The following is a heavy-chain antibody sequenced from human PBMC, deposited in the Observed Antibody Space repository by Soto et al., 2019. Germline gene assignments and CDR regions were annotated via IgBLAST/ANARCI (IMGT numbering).Heavy chain of an antibody. V-gene: IGHV1-69*01. CDR2: IIPMFGIG. Sequence: QVQLVQSGAEVKMPGSSVRVSCKASGGSFSKYDISWVRQAPGQGLEWMGGIIPMFGIGNYAEKFLGRVTITADESTSTSHMELSSLRSEDTAVYFCARGYREIYFYAMDVWGQGTTVTVSS. J-gene: IGHJ6*02. D-gene: IGHD1-26*01. CDR1: GGSFSKYD. CDR3: ARGYREIYFYAMDV.